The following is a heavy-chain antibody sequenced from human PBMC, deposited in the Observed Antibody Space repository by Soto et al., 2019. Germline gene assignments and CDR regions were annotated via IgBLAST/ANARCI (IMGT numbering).Heavy chain of an antibody. CDR1: GFTFSSYS. J-gene: IGHJ6*02. CDR2: ISSSSSYI. D-gene: IGHD6-19*01. CDR3: AREGYSSGWDGYYYYGMDV. Sequence: EVQLVESGGGLVKPGGSLRLSCAASGFTFSSYSMNWVRQAPGKGLEWVSSISSSSSYIYYADSVKGRFTISRDNAKNSLYLQMNSLRAEDTAVYYCAREGYSSGWDGYYYYGMDVWGQGTTVTVSS. V-gene: IGHV3-21*01.